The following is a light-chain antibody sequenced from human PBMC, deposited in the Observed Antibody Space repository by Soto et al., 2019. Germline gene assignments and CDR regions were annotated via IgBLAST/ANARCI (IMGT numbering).Light chain of an antibody. J-gene: IGKJ2*01. CDR1: QSISSW. Sequence: DIQMTQSPSTLSASVGDRVTITCRASQSISSWLAWYQQKPGKAPKLLIYDASSLESGVPSRFSGSGSGTEFTLTISSLQPDDLATYYCQQYNSYSPKYTFGQGTKLEIK. CDR2: DAS. CDR3: QQYNSYSPKYT. V-gene: IGKV1-5*01.